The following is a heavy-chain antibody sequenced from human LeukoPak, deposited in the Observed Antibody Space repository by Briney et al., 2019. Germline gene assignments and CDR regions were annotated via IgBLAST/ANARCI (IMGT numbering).Heavy chain of an antibody. CDR3: ATEPVPRSSGLDF. CDR1: GGIFTSYA. CDR2: FAPIFGTA. J-gene: IGHJ4*02. Sequence: SVKVSCKASGGIFTSYAFSWARQAPRQGLEWMGGFAPIFGTANYAQKFQGRVTNTTDESTSTAYMELSNLRSEDTAVYYCATEPVPRSSGLDFRGQGTLVTVSS. V-gene: IGHV1-69*05. D-gene: IGHD3-22*01.